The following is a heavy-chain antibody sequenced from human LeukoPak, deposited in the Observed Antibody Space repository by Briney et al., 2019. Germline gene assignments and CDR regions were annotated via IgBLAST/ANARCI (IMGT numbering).Heavy chain of an antibody. J-gene: IGHJ4*02. CDR1: GFTFSNYW. CDR2: ISGSGGST. Sequence: GGSLRLSCAASGFTFSNYWMSWVRQAPGKGLEWVSAISGSGGSTYYADSVKGRFTISRDNSKNTLYLQMNSLRAEDTAVYYCAKDLAYCGGDCYNYWGQGTLVTVSS. CDR3: AKDLAYCGGDCYNY. D-gene: IGHD2-21*02. V-gene: IGHV3-23*01.